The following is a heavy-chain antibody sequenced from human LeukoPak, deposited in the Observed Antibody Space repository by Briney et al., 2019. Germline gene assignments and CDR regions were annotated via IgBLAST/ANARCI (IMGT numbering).Heavy chain of an antibody. V-gene: IGHV4-59*01. Sequence: SETLSLTCTVSGGSISSYYWSWIRQPPGKGLEWIGYIYYSGSTNYNPSLKSRVTISVDTSKNQFSLKLSSVTAADTAVYYCARAPAYCGGDCYSRAFDIWGQGTMVTVSS. CDR3: ARAPAYCGGDCYSRAFDI. CDR2: IYYSGST. CDR1: GGSISSYY. D-gene: IGHD2-21*02. J-gene: IGHJ3*02.